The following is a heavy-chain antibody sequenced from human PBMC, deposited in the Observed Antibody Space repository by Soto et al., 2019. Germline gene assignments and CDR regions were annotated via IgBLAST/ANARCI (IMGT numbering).Heavy chain of an antibody. CDR2: MHYTGFS. D-gene: IGHD3-9*01. CDR3: ATSFGNDWYTY. Sequence: SETLSLTCSFSGDSVTSNYLTWIRQSPEKGLEWIGYMHYTGFSHYNPSLKSRLTISVDKSKNQFTLQLTSVTVADTAVYYCATSFGNDWYTYWGQGTQVTVSS. CDR1: GDSVTSNY. V-gene: IGHV4-59*02. J-gene: IGHJ4*02.